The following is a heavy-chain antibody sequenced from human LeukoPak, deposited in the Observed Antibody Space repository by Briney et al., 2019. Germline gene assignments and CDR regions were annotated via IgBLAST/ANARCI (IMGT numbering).Heavy chain of an antibody. CDR3: ARDVSASHFDY. CDR2: IIPIFGTA. Sequence: ASVKVSCKASGGTFSSYAISWVRQAPGRGLEWMGGIIPIFGTANYAQKFQGRVTITADEPTSTAYMELSSLRSEDTAVYYCARDVSASHFDYWGQGTLVTVSS. J-gene: IGHJ4*02. D-gene: IGHD5/OR15-5a*01. CDR1: GGTFSSYA. V-gene: IGHV1-69*13.